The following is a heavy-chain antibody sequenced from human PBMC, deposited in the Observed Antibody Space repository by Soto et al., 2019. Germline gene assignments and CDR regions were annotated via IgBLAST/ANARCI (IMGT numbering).Heavy chain of an antibody. J-gene: IGHJ4*02. V-gene: IGHV4-59*01. CDR2: IYYTGIT. CDR1: GDSISGYY. D-gene: IGHD2-15*01. CDR3: AKYRRTDAEGYSLHY. Sequence: PSETLSLTCALSGDSISGYYWSWIWQSPGKGLEWIGFIYYTGITNYNPSLKSRVTMSVDTSKNQFSLRLSSVTAADTAVYFCAKYRRTDAEGYSLHYWGQGALVT.